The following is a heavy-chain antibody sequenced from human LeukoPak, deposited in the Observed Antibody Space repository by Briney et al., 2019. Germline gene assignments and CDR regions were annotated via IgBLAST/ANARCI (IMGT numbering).Heavy chain of an antibody. Sequence: PGGSLRLSCAASGFTFSSYSMNWVRQAPGKGLEWVSSISSSSSYIYYADSVKGRFTISRDNAKNSLYLQMNSLRAEDTAVYYCAXDAPDYGGETPTYYFDYWGQGTPVTVSS. CDR1: GFTFSSYS. V-gene: IGHV3-21*01. CDR2: ISSSSSYI. CDR3: AXDAPDYGGETPTYYFDY. D-gene: IGHD4-23*01. J-gene: IGHJ4*02.